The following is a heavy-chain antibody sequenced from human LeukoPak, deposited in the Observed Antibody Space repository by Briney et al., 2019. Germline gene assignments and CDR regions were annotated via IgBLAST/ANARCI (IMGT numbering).Heavy chain of an antibody. CDR2: IYHSGST. CDR3: ATRSGYSGYGGFDY. D-gene: IGHD5-12*01. V-gene: IGHV4-30-2*01. J-gene: IGHJ4*02. Sequence: SQTLSLTCAVSGGSISSGGYSWSWIRQPPGEGLEWIGYIYHSGSTYYNPSLKSRVTISVDRSKNQFSLKLSSVTAADTAVYYCATRSGYSGYGGFDYWGQGTLVTVSS. CDR1: GGSISSGGYS.